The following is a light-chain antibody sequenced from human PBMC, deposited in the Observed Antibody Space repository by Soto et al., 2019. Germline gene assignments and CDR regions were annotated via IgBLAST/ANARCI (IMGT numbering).Light chain of an antibody. V-gene: IGKV3D-15*01. CDR2: DIS. J-gene: IGKJ5*01. CDR3: QQYDDWPLT. CDR1: QSVSSN. Sequence: EIVLTQSPGTLSLSPGERATLSCRASQSVSSNLAWYQQKPGQAPSLLIYDISARATGIPTRFSGSGSGTEFTLTISSLQSEDFAVYYCQQYDDWPLTFGQGTRLEIK.